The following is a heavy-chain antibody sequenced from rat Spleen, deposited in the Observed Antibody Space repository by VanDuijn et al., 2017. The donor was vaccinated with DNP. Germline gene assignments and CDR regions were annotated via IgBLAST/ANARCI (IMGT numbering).Heavy chain of an antibody. D-gene: IGHD1-1*01. CDR3: ARHGYYSGDYYAMDA. CDR2: ISPSGGST. Sequence: EVQLVESGGDLVQPGRSLKLSCAASGFTFSDYDMAWVRQAPTKGLEWVASISPSGGSTYYRDSVKGRFTVSRDNAKSSLYLQMDSLRSEDTATYYCARHGYYSGDYYAMDAWGQGTSVTVSS. J-gene: IGHJ4*01. V-gene: IGHV5-25*01. CDR1: GFTFSDYD.